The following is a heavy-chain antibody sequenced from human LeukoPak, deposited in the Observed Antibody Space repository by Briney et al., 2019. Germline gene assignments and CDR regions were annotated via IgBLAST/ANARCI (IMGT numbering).Heavy chain of an antibody. CDR1: GFTFSSYT. CDR2: ISSSSRYI. D-gene: IGHD5-18*01. CDR3: AKSGIIQGYYFYYMDV. V-gene: IGHV3-21*04. Sequence: GGSLRLSCAASGFTFSSYTMNWVRQAPGKGLEWVSSISSSSRYIYYADSLKGRFTISRDNAKNSLYLQMNSLRAEDTALYYCAKSGIIQGYYFYYMDVWGKGTTVTISS. J-gene: IGHJ6*03.